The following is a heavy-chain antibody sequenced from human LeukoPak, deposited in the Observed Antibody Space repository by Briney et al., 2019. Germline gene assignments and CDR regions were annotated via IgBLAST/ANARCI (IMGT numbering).Heavy chain of an antibody. J-gene: IGHJ4*02. Sequence: GRSLRLSCAASGFTFTNYGFHWVRQAPGKGLECVAVIWSDGSQKYYADSVKGRFTFSRDNSKNTLYLQMNRLTAEDTAVYYCVKGVTLIQLGLHYFDYWGQGSLVTVSS. V-gene: IGHV3-33*06. CDR2: IWSDGSQK. CDR1: GFTFTNYG. CDR3: VKGVTLIQLGLHYFDY. D-gene: IGHD5-18*01.